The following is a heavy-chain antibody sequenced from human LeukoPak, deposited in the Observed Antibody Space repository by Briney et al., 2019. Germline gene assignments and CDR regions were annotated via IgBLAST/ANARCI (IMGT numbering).Heavy chain of an antibody. CDR1: GYTFTGYY. D-gene: IGHD6-19*01. Sequence: VASVKVSCMASGYTFTGYYMHWVRQAPGQGLEWMGRINPNSGGTNYAQKFQGRVTMTRDTSISTAYMELSRLRSDDTAVYYCARDWQWPEGDYWGQGTLVTVSS. CDR3: ARDWQWPEGDY. CDR2: INPNSGGT. V-gene: IGHV1-2*06. J-gene: IGHJ4*02.